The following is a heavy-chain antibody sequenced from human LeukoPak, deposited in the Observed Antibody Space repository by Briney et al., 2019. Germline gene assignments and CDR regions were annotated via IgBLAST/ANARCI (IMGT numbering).Heavy chain of an antibody. CDR1: GGTFSSYA. J-gene: IGHJ4*02. CDR3: ARASGDQLLNY. CDR2: INPSGGST. Sequence: ASVKVSCKASGGTFSSYAISWVRQAPGQGLEWMGIINPSGGSTSYAQKFQGRVTMTRDTSTSTVYMELSSLRSEDTAVYYCARASGDQLLNYWGQGTLVTVSS. V-gene: IGHV1-46*01. D-gene: IGHD2-2*01.